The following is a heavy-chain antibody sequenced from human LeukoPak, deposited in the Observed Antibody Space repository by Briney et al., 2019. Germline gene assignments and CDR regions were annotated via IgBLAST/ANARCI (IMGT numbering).Heavy chain of an antibody. CDR2: ISSSSSTI. V-gene: IGHV3-48*04. CDR3: ARDVDGGSGYGDY. Sequence: GGSVTLLCGVSGFLLSSYRVQWVREARGRARVGVSYISSSSSTIYYADSVKGRFTISRDNAKNSLYLQMNSLRAEDTAVYYCARDVDGGSGYGDYWGQGTLVTVSS. CDR1: GFLLSSYR. D-gene: IGHD5-12*01. J-gene: IGHJ4*02.